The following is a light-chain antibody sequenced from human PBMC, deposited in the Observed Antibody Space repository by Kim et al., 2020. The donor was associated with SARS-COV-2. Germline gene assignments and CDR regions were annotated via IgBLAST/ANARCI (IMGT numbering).Light chain of an antibody. CDR1: KLGDKY. Sequence: SYELTQPPSVSVSPGQTASITCSGDKLGDKYVFWYQQKPGQSPVLVIYQDTKRPSGIPERFSASNSGNTATVTISGTQATDEADYYCQAWDSGTAVVFGG. J-gene: IGLJ2*01. V-gene: IGLV3-1*01. CDR3: QAWDSGTAVV. CDR2: QDT.